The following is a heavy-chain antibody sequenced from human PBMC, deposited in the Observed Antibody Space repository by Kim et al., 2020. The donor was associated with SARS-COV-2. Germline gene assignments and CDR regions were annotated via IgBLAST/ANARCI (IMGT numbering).Heavy chain of an antibody. CDR1: GFTFNNYA. D-gene: IGHD3-9*01. Sequence: GGSLRLSCAASGFTFNNYAMSWVRQAPGKGLEWVSAISGSGGSTYYADSVKGRFTISRDNSKNTLYLQMNSLRAEDTAVYYCAKGRFFDWASKYYYYGMVVGRQGTTVTLS. V-gene: IGHV3-23*01. CDR3: AKGRFFDWASKYYYYGMVV. J-gene: IGHJ6*02. CDR2: ISGSGGST.